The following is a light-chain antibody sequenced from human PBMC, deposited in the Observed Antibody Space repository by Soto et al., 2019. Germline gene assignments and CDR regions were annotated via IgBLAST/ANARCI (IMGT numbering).Light chain of an antibody. CDR3: QQTYINPQT. CDR1: QTSATF. V-gene: IGKV1-39*01. Sequence: DIQMTQSPSALSASVGDRVTINCRASQTSATFINWYQQKSGSAPRLLIYEVSGLQSGVPSRFSGSGSGTHFVLTISNFQPEDSATYFCQQTYINPQTFGQGTKVEIK. CDR2: EVS. J-gene: IGKJ1*01.